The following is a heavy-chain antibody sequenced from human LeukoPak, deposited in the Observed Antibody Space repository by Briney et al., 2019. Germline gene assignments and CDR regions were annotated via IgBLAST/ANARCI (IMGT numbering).Heavy chain of an antibody. D-gene: IGHD3-10*01. CDR3: TRDLSPGGADV. CDR1: GFTFVDHA. Sequence: GGSLRLSCVVSGFTFVDHAMHWVRQSPGKGLEWVSGIYRNSGNTGYADSVKGRFTISRDKANNYLYLQMNSLRPEDTALYYCTRDLSPGGADVWGQGTTVTVSS. CDR2: IYRNSGNT. V-gene: IGHV3-9*01. J-gene: IGHJ6*02.